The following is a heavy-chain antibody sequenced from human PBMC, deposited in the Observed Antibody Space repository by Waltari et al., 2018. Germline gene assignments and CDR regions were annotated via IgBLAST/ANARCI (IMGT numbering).Heavy chain of an antibody. CDR1: GYTLTELS. Sequence: QVQLVQSGAEVKKPGASVKVSCKVSGYTLTELSMHWVRQAPGKGLEWMGGFDPEDGETIYAQKFQGRVTRTEDTSTDTAYMGLGSLGSEDTAGYYWATRVAAGGGDWYFDLWGRGTLVTVSS. D-gene: IGHD6-13*01. CDR2: FDPEDGET. J-gene: IGHJ2*01. V-gene: IGHV1-24*01. CDR3: ATRVAAGGGDWYFDL.